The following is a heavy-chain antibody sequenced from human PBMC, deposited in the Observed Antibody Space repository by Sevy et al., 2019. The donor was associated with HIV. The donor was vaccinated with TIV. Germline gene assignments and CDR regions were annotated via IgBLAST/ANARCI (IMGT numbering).Heavy chain of an antibody. CDR1: GFTFSDYY. V-gene: IGHV3-21*01. D-gene: IGHD3-22*01. J-gene: IGHJ4*02. CDR3: ARDRPTLNYHASSGYNYYFDS. Sequence: GGSLRLSCAASGFTFSDYYINWVRQAPGKGLEWISSITGDSSYMYDADSVKGRFTISRDNAKNSLYLHMNGLRAEDTAVYYCARDRPTLNYHASSGYNYYFDSWGQGTLVTVSS. CDR2: ITGDSSYM.